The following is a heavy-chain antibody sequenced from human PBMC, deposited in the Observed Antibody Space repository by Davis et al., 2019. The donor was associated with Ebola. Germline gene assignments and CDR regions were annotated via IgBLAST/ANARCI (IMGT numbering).Heavy chain of an antibody. CDR3: AKPRGHYSNYLALDY. CDR1: GFTVSSNY. V-gene: IGHV3-66*04. Sequence: GGSLRLSCAASGFTVSSNYMSWVRQAPGKGLEWVAVIYSGGSTYYADSAKGRFTISRDNSKNTLYLQMNSLRAEDTAVYYCAKPRGHYSNYLALDYWGQGSLVTVSS. J-gene: IGHJ4*02. D-gene: IGHD4-11*01. CDR2: IYSGGST.